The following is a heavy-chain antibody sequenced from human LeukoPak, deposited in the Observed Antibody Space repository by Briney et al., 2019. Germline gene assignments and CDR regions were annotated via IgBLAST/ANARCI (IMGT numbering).Heavy chain of an antibody. CDR1: GFTFSNFA. J-gene: IGHJ4*02. Sequence: GGSLRLSCAASGFTFSNFAMSWVRQAPGKGLQWVSAISDSGGGTFYADSVKGRFTISRDNSKNTLYLQMNSLRAEDTAVYYCAKVGVGWVAFEYWGQGTLVTVSA. D-gene: IGHD3-16*01. V-gene: IGHV3-23*01. CDR3: AKVGVGWVAFEY. CDR2: ISDSGGGT.